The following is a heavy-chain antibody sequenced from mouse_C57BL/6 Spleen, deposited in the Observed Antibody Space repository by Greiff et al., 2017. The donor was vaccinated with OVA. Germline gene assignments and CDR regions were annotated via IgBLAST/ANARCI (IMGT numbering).Heavy chain of an antibody. Sequence: EVQLQQSGAELVKPGASVKLSCTASGFNIKDYYMHWVKQRTEQGLEGIGRIDPEDGATKSAPKFQGKATITADTSSNTAYLQLSSLTSEDTAVYYCAREGGSSPELGYWGQGTLVTVSA. J-gene: IGHJ3*01. D-gene: IGHD1-1*01. CDR2: IDPEDGAT. CDR3: AREGGSSPELGY. CDR1: GFNIKDYY. V-gene: IGHV14-2*01.